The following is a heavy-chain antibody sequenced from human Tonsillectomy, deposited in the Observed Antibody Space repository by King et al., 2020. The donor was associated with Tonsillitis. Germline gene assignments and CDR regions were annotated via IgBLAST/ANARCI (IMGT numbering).Heavy chain of an antibody. CDR1: GGSISSSDYS. J-gene: IGHJ3*02. V-gene: IGHV4-30-4*01. Sequence: QLQESGPGLVKPSQTLSLTCNVSGGSISSSDYSWTWIRQPPGKGLEWIGYIFYSVNTFYNPSLKSRVTISVDTSRTPFSLRLSSVTAADTAVYYCARSIPAARHQDAFDIWGQGTMVTVSS. CDR2: IFYSVNT. D-gene: IGHD2-2*01. CDR3: ARSIPAARHQDAFDI.